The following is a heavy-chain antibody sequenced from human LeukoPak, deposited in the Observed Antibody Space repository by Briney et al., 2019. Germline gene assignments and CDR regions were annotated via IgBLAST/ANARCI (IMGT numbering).Heavy chain of an antibody. V-gene: IGHV3-7*01. CDR1: GFTFSSYW. CDR2: IKQDGSEK. J-gene: IGHJ4*02. D-gene: IGHD2-21*01. Sequence: GGSLRLSCAASGFTFSSYWMSWVRQAPGKGLEWVANIKQDGSEKYYVHSVKGRFTISRDNAKNSLYLQMNSLRAEDTAVCYCASYLWYPGAFDYWGQGTLVTVSS. CDR3: ASYLWYPGAFDY.